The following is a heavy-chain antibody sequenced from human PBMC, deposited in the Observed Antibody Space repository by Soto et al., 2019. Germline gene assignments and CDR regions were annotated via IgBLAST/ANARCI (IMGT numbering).Heavy chain of an antibody. CDR2: INAGNGNT. Sequence: ASVKVSCKASGYTFTSYGISWVRQAPGQGLEWMGWINAGNGNTKYSQKFQGRVTITRDTSASTAYMELSSLRSEDTAVYYCARVTDDSSGYPGPFYYYYGMDVWGQGTTVTVSS. CDR3: ARVTDDSSGYPGPFYYYYGMDV. J-gene: IGHJ6*02. CDR1: GYTFTSYG. D-gene: IGHD3-22*01. V-gene: IGHV1-3*01.